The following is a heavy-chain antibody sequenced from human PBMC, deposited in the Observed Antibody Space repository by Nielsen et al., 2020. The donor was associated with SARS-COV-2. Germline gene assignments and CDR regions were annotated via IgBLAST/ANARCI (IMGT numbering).Heavy chain of an antibody. J-gene: IGHJ6*02. D-gene: IGHD3-10*01. CDR2: ISYDGSNK. CDR3: AKVPDTDYYGSGSYYYYYGMDV. Sequence: GGSLRLSCAASGFTFSSYGMHWVRQAPGKGLEWVAVISYDGSNKYYADSVKGRFTISRDNSKNTLYLQMNSLRAEDTAVYYCAKVPDTDYYGSGSYYYYYGMDVWGQGTTVTVSS. V-gene: IGHV3-30*18. CDR1: GFTFSSYG.